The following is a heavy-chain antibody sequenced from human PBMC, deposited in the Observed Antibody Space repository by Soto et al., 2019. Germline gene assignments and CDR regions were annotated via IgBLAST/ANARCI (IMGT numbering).Heavy chain of an antibody. Sequence: GGSLRLSCAASGFSFSSYAMGWVRQAPGKGLDWVSSISAGGDGTYYADSVKGRFTISRDNSKNTVYLQMTSLRADDTAVYYYADGGRYPYYWGPGTLVTVSS. J-gene: IGHJ4*02. CDR2: ISAGGDGT. CDR1: GFSFSSYA. D-gene: IGHD1-26*01. CDR3: ADGGRYPYY. V-gene: IGHV3-23*01.